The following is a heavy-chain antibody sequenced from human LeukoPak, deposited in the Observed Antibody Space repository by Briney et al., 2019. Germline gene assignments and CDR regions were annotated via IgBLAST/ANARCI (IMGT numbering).Heavy chain of an antibody. CDR1: GFTFSSYW. V-gene: IGHV3-74*01. CDR2: INTDGSST. J-gene: IGHJ5*02. CDR3: ARAKFKYYYDSSGYNWFDP. Sequence: GGSLRLSCAASGFTFSSYWMHWVRQAPGKGLVWVSRINTDGSSTSYADSVKGRFTISRDNAKHTLYLQMNSLRAEDTAVYYCARAKFKYYYDSSGYNWFDPWGQGTLVTVSS. D-gene: IGHD3-22*01.